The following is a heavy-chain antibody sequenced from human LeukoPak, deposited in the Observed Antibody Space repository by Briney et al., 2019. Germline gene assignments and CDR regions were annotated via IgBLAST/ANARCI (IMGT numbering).Heavy chain of an antibody. CDR3: ARVGSSWYFDY. J-gene: IGHJ4*02. CDR1: GNIFTTYG. D-gene: IGHD6-13*01. V-gene: IGHV1-18*01. CDR2: ISAYNGNT. Sequence: GASVKVSCKASGNIFTTYGISWVRQAPGQGLEWMGWISAYNGNTNYAQKLQGRVTMTTDTSTSTAYMELRSLRSDDTAVYYCARVGSSWYFDYWGQGTLVTVSS.